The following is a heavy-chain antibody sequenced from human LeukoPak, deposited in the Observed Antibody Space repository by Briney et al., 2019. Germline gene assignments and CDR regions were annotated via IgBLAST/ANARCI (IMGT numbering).Heavy chain of an antibody. D-gene: IGHD6-13*01. Sequence: GGSLRLSCAASGFTFSSYEMNWVRQAPGKGLEWVSYISSSGSTIYYADSVKGRFTISRDNSKNTLYLQVNSLRAEDTAVYYCAKIAAAGFYYYYYYMDVWGKGTTVTVSS. J-gene: IGHJ6*03. CDR1: GFTFSSYE. CDR3: AKIAAAGFYYYYYYMDV. V-gene: IGHV3-48*03. CDR2: ISSSGSTI.